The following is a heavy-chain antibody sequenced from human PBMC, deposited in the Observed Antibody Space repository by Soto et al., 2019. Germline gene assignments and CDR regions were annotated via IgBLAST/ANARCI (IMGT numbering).Heavy chain of an antibody. J-gene: IGHJ6*02. D-gene: IGHD2-2*01. CDR2: IYYSGST. Sequence: SETLSLTCTVSGGSISSGDYYWSWIRQPPGKGLEWIGYIYYSGSTYYNPSLKSRVTISVDTSKNQFSLKLSSVTAADTAVYYCARVGCISTSCYYYYYYGMDVWGQGTTVTVSS. V-gene: IGHV4-30-4*01. CDR3: ARVGCISTSCYYYYYYGMDV. CDR1: GGSISSGDYY.